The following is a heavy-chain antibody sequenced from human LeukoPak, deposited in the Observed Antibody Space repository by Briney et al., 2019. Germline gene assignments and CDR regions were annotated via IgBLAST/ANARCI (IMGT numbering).Heavy chain of an antibody. Sequence: SLRLSCAASGFTFDDYAMHWVRQAPGKGLEWVSGISWNSGSIGYADSVKGRFTISRDNAKNSLYLQMNSLRAEDTAVYYCARDEYYDFWSGYPHNWFDPWGQGTLVTVSS. CDR3: ARDEYYDFWSGYPHNWFDP. V-gene: IGHV3-9*01. CDR2: ISWNSGSI. J-gene: IGHJ5*02. D-gene: IGHD3-3*01. CDR1: GFTFDDYA.